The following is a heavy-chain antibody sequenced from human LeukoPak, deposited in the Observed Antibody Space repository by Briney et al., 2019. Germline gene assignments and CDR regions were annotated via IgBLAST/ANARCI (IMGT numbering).Heavy chain of an antibody. CDR3: ARNSHYYDSSGFNY. D-gene: IGHD3-22*01. Sequence: SETLSLTCAVYGGSFSGYYWSWIRQPPGKGLEWIGEINHSGSTNYNPSLKSRVTISVDTSKNQFSLKLSSVTAADTAVYYCARNSHYYDSSGFNYRGQGTLVTVSS. J-gene: IGHJ4*02. V-gene: IGHV4-34*01. CDR2: INHSGST. CDR1: GGSFSGYY.